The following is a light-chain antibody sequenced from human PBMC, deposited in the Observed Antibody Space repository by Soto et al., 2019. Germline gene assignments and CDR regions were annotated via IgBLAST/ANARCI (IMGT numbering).Light chain of an antibody. V-gene: IGKV3-15*01. CDR3: QQYNNWPPERT. CDR1: QSVCSN. J-gene: IGKJ1*01. Sequence: EIVMTQSPATLSVSPGERATPSCRARQSVCSNLAWYQQKPGQAPRLLIYGASTRATGIPARFSGSGSGTEFTLTISSLQSEDFAVYYCQQYNNWPPERTFGQGTKVEIK. CDR2: GAS.